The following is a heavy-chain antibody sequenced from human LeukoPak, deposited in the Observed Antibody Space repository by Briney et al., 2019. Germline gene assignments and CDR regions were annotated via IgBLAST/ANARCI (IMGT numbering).Heavy chain of an antibody. V-gene: IGHV1-69*13. D-gene: IGHD2-2*02. CDR2: IIPIFGTA. CDR3: ARALPRYCSSTSCYSPYNWFDP. J-gene: IGHJ5*02. CDR1: GGTFSSYA. Sequence: SVKVSCKASGGTFSSYAISWVRQAPGQGLEWMGGIIPIFGTANYAQKFQGRVTITADESTSTAYMELSSLRSEDTAVYYCARALPRYCSSTSCYSPYNWFDPWGQGTLVTVSS.